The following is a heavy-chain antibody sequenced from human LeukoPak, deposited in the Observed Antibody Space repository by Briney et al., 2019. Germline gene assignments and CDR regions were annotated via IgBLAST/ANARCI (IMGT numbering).Heavy chain of an antibody. Sequence: GGSLRLSCAAAGFTFDDYTMHWVRHAPGKGLEWVSLISWAGGSTYYADSVKGRFTISRDNSKNSLYLQMNSLRTEDTALYYCAKDRDGYGGAYFDYWGQGTLVTVSS. V-gene: IGHV3-43*01. CDR1: GFTFDDYT. CDR2: ISWAGGST. CDR3: AKDRDGYGGAYFDY. D-gene: IGHD5-24*01. J-gene: IGHJ4*02.